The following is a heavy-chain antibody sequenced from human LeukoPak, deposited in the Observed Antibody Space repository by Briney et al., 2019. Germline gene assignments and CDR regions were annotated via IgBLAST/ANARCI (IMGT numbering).Heavy chain of an antibody. J-gene: IGHJ5*02. CDR3: AREAEADEGEPAIKGLDP. CDR2: INPRGGGT. CDR1: GYTFTSYY. Sequence: ASVKVSCKASGYTFTSYYMHWVRQAPGQGLEWMGVINPRGGGTSYGQKFQGRVTMTRDTSTSTVYMEMSSLRSEDTAMYYCAREAEADEGEPAIKGLDPWGQGTLVTVSS. V-gene: IGHV1-46*01. D-gene: IGHD2-21*02.